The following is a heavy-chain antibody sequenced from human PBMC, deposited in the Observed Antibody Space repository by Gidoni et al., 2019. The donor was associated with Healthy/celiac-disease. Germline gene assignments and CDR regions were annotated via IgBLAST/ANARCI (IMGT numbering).Heavy chain of an antibody. CDR1: GFTFSNAW. CDR2: IKSKTDGGTT. CDR3: TTTPLWFGESFDY. D-gene: IGHD3-10*01. V-gene: IGHV3-15*01. J-gene: IGHJ4*02. Sequence: EVQLVESGGGLVKPGGSLRLSCAASGFTFSNAWMSWVRQAPGKGLEWVGRIKSKTDGGTTDYAAPVKGRFTISRDESKNTLYLQMNSLKTEDTAVYYCTTTPLWFGESFDYWGQGTLVTVSS.